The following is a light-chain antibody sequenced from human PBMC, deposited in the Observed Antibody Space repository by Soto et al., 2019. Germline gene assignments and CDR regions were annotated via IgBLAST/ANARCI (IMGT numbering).Light chain of an antibody. CDR3: QQYNDWPRT. CDR1: QSIGDL. V-gene: IGKV1-5*03. Sequence: DIQMTQSPSTLSASVEDRVTITCRASQSIGDLLAWYQQKPGEAPKVLIYKASYLESGVPSRFSGSGSGTEFTLTISSLQPEDLATYYCQQYNDWPRTFGQGTKV. J-gene: IGKJ1*01. CDR2: KAS.